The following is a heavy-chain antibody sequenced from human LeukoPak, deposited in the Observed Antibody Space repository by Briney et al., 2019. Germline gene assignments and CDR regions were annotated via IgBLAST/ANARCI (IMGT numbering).Heavy chain of an antibody. Sequence: SETLSLTCAVYGGSFSGYYWSWIRQPPGKGLEWSGEINHSGSTDYNPSLKSRVTISVDTSKNQFSLKLSSVTAADTAVYYCARRWLPRLSGFDLWGRGTLVTVSS. J-gene: IGHJ2*01. V-gene: IGHV4-34*01. D-gene: IGHD5-12*01. CDR2: INHSGST. CDR3: ARRWLPRLSGFDL. CDR1: GGSFSGYY.